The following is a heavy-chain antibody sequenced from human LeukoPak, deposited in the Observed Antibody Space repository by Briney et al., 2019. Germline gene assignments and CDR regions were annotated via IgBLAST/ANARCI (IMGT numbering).Heavy chain of an antibody. Sequence: GGSLRLSCAASGFTFSSYSMNWVRQAPGKGLEWVSYISSSSSTIYYADSVKGRFTISRDNSKNTLYLQMNSLRAEDTAVYYCAKEGCYTTSCPSLNWFDPWGQGTLVTVSS. CDR1: GFTFSSYS. V-gene: IGHV3-48*01. CDR3: AKEGCYTTSCPSLNWFDP. J-gene: IGHJ5*02. CDR2: ISSSSSTI. D-gene: IGHD2-2*01.